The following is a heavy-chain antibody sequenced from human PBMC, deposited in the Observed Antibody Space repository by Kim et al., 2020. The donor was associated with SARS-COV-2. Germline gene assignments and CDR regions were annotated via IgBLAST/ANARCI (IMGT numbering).Heavy chain of an antibody. Sequence: SETLSLTCTVSGGSISSSSYYWGWIRQPPGKGLEWIGSIYYSGSTYYNPSLKSRVTISVDTSKNQFSLKLSSVTAADTAVYYCARERITMVRGVQNRPHYGMDVWGQGTTVTVSS. CDR2: IYYSGST. D-gene: IGHD3-10*01. CDR3: ARERITMVRGVQNRPHYGMDV. V-gene: IGHV4-39*02. CDR1: GGSISSSSYY. J-gene: IGHJ6*02.